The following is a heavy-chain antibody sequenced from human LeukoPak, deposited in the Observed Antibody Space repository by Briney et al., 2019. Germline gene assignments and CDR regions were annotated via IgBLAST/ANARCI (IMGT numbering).Heavy chain of an antibody. CDR2: IYHSGST. Sequence: PSETLSLTCAVSGYSISSGYYWGWIRQPPGKGLEWIGSIYHSGSTYYNPSLKSRVTISVDTSKNQFSLKLSSVTAPDTAVYYWAVELSMYYDFWSGYFQHWGQGTLVTVSS. J-gene: IGHJ1*01. D-gene: IGHD3-3*01. CDR1: GYSISSGYY. V-gene: IGHV4-38-2*01. CDR3: AVELSMYYDFWSGYFQH.